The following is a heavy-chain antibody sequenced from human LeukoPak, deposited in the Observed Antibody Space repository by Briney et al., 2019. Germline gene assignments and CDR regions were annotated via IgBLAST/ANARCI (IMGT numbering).Heavy chain of an antibody. CDR1: GFTFSSHS. CDR3: ARESGSYSSDY. CDR2: ISSSSSYI. Sequence: KSGGSLRLSCAASGFTFSSHSMNWVRQAPGKGLEWVSSISSSSSYIYYADSVKGRFTISRDNAKNSLYLQMNSLRAEDTAVYYCARESGSYSSDYWGQGTLVTVSS. D-gene: IGHD1-26*01. J-gene: IGHJ4*02. V-gene: IGHV3-21*01.